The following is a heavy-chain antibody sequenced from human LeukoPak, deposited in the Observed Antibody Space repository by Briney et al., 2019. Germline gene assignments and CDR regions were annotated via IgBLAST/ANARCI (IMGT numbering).Heavy chain of an antibody. CDR2: INSDGSST. V-gene: IGHV3-74*01. CDR1: GFTFSSYW. CDR3: ATNRITIFGVVTDY. Sequence: GGSLRLSCAASGFTFSSYWMHWVRQAPGKGLVWVSRINSDGSSTSYADSVKGRFTISRDNAKNTLYLLMNSLRAEDTAVYYCATNRITIFGVVTDYWGQGTLVTVSS. D-gene: IGHD3-3*01. J-gene: IGHJ4*02.